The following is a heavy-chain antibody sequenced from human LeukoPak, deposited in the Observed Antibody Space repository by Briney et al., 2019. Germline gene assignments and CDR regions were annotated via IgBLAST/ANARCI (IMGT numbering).Heavy chain of an antibody. V-gene: IGHV4-59*12. CDR1: GGSISTYY. CDR2: IYYSGST. J-gene: IGHJ4*02. D-gene: IGHD2-15*01. Sequence: PSETLSLTCTVSGGSISTYYWSWIRQPPGKGLQWIGYIYYSGSTNYNPSLKSRVTISVDTSKNQFSLKLSSVTAADTAVYYCARVGYFGSCYDYWGQGTLVTVSS. CDR3: ARVGYFGSCYDY.